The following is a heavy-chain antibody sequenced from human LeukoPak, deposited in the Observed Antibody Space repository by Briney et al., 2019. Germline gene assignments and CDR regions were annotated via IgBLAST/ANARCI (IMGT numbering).Heavy chain of an antibody. J-gene: IGHJ4*02. CDR1: GFTFSSYW. CDR3: ARGDPTGLYDH. D-gene: IGHD3-10*01. V-gene: IGHV3-74*01. Sequence: GGSLRLSCAASGFTFSSYWMHWVRQAPGKGLVWVSRINSDGSSTSYADSVKGRFTISRDNAKNTLYLQMNSLRAEDTAVYYCARGDPTGLYDHWGQETLVTVSS. CDR2: INSDGSST.